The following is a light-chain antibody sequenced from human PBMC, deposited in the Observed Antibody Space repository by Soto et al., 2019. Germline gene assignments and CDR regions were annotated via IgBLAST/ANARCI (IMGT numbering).Light chain of an antibody. CDR1: NTDIGAYDY. V-gene: IGLV2-14*01. CDR2: EVS. Sequence: QPVLTHPASLSRTAGPSRTISCTGTNTDIGAYDYVPWFQQHPGKGPKRMISEVSYRPSGVSNRFSGSKSGNTAYLTISGLQVEDEAEYFCFSFTTSSTHVFGTGTKVTGL. J-gene: IGLJ1*01. CDR3: FSFTTSSTHV.